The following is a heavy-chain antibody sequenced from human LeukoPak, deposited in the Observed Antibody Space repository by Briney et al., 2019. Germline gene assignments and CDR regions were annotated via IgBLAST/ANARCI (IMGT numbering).Heavy chain of an antibody. CDR2: ISGYNGNT. D-gene: IGHD2-2*01. V-gene: IGHV1-18*01. CDR3: ARGWIIIPFAMDY. Sequence: ASVKVSCKASGYTFTSYGISWVRQAPGQGLEWMGWISGYNGNTRYAQNFQGRFTMTTDTSTSTAYMELRSLRSDDTAVYYCARGWIIIPFAMDYWGLGTLVAVSS. J-gene: IGHJ4*02. CDR1: GYTFTSYG.